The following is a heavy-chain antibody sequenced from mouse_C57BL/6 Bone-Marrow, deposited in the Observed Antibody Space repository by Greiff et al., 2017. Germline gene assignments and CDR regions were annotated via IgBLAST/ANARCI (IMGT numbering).Heavy chain of an antibody. D-gene: IGHD2-1*01. Sequence: VQLQQPGAELVRPGASVKMSCRASGYSFTTYWMHWVKQRPGQGLEWIGGIYPGNSDTNYNQTFTSKANLTADTTARTAYMELSRLTNEDSAFYYCARDYSGNRGFAYWGQGTLVTVSA. J-gene: IGHJ3*01. CDR2: IYPGNSDT. CDR1: GYSFTTYW. V-gene: IGHV1-5*01. CDR3: ARDYSGNRGFAY.